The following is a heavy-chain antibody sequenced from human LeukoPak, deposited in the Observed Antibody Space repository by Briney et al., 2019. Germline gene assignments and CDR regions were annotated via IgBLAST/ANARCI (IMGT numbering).Heavy chain of an antibody. Sequence: SETLSLTCAVYGGSFSGYYWSWIRQPPGKGLEWIGEINHSGSTNYNPSLKSRVTISVYTSKNQFSLKLSSVTAADTAVYYCARHYDSSGYYYFDYWGQGTLVTVSS. D-gene: IGHD3-22*01. CDR3: ARHYDSSGYYYFDY. V-gene: IGHV4-34*01. CDR1: GGSFSGYY. CDR2: INHSGST. J-gene: IGHJ4*02.